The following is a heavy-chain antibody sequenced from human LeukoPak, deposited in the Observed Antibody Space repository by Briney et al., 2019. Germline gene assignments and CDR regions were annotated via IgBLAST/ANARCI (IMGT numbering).Heavy chain of an antibody. D-gene: IGHD1-26*01. Sequence: PGRSLRLSCAASGFTFSSYAMGWVRQAPGKGLEWVSAISGSGGSTYYADSVKGRFTISRDNSKNTLYLQMNSLRAEDTAVYYCAKRLVGARRGNWFDPWGQGTLVTVSS. J-gene: IGHJ5*02. CDR1: GFTFSSYA. CDR2: ISGSGGST. V-gene: IGHV3-23*01. CDR3: AKRLVGARRGNWFDP.